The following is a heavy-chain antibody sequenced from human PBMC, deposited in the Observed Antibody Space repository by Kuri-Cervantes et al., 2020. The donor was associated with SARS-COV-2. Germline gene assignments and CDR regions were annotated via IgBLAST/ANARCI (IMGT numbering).Heavy chain of an antibody. CDR2: IYYSGST. CDR1: GGSISSSSYY. CDR3: ARVIVVVPHGMDV. D-gene: IGHD2-2*01. V-gene: IGHV4-39*07. Sequence: SETLSLTCTVSGGSISSSSYYWGWIRQPPGKGLEWIGSIYYSGSTYYNPSLKSRVTISVDTSKNQFSLKLSSVTAADTAVYYCARVIVVVPHGMDVWGQGTTVTVSS. J-gene: IGHJ6*02.